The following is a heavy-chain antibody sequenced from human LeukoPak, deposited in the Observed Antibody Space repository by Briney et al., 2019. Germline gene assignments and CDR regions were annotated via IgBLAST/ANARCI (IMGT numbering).Heavy chain of an antibody. CDR1: GGSISSYY. V-gene: IGHV4-59*12. Sequence: SETLSLTCTVSGGSISSYYWSWIRQPPGKGLEWIGYIYYSGSTNYNPSLKSRVTISVDTSKNQFSLKLSSVTAADTAVYYCARGPSAGGYCSSTSCYHQVGYYYGMDVWGQGTAVTVSS. D-gene: IGHD2-2*01. J-gene: IGHJ6*02. CDR2: IYYSGST. CDR3: ARGPSAGGYCSSTSCYHQVGYYYGMDV.